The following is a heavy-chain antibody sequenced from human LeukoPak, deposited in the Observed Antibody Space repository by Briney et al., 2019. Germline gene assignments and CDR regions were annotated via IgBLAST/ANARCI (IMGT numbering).Heavy chain of an antibody. CDR2: ISYDGSNK. Sequence: GESLRLSCAASGFTFSSYGMHWVRQAPGKGLEWVAVISYDGSNKYYADSVKGRFTISRDNSKNTLYLQMNSLRAEDTAVYYCAKEEGRLLHSAFDYWGQGTLVTVSS. J-gene: IGHJ4*02. V-gene: IGHV3-30*18. CDR1: GFTFSSYG. D-gene: IGHD1-26*01. CDR3: AKEEGRLLHSAFDY.